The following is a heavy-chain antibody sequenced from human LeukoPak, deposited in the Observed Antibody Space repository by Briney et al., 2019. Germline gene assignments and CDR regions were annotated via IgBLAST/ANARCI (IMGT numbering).Heavy chain of an antibody. CDR1: GFTFSSYW. V-gene: IGHV3-7*01. J-gene: IGHJ5*02. CDR3: ARGLRFLEWLSLEYNWFDP. CDR2: IKQDGSEK. D-gene: IGHD3-3*01. Sequence: GGSLRLSCAASGFTFSSYWMSWVRQAPGKGLEWVTNIKQDGSEKYYVDSVRGRFTISRDNAKNSLYLQMNSLRAEDTAVYYCARGLRFLEWLSLEYNWFDPWGQGTLVTVSS.